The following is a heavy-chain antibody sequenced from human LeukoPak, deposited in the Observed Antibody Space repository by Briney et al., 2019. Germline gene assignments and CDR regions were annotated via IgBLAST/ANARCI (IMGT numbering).Heavy chain of an antibody. Sequence: GRSLRLSCAASGFTFSNYAMHWVRQAPGKGLEWVAAISYDGSNKYYADSVKGRFTISRDNAKNSLYLQMNSLRAEDTAVYYCARDIPGSGWKSVGYFDYWGQGTLVTVSS. CDR3: ARDIPGSGWKSVGYFDY. CDR2: ISYDGSNK. CDR1: GFTFSNYA. J-gene: IGHJ4*02. D-gene: IGHD6-19*01. V-gene: IGHV3-30-3*01.